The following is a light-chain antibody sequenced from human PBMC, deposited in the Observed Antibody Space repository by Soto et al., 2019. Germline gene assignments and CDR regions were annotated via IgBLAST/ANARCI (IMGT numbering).Light chain of an antibody. CDR1: QSIGRW. CDR3: QQYNSYWT. V-gene: IGKV1-5*01. J-gene: IGKJ1*01. CDR2: DAS. Sequence: DIQMTQSPSTLCASVGDRVAIPCRASQSIGRWLAWYQQQPGQAPKVLIYDASTLKSGVPSRFSGSGSGTDFTLTIRSLQPDDFAIYYCQQYNSYWTFGQGTKVDI.